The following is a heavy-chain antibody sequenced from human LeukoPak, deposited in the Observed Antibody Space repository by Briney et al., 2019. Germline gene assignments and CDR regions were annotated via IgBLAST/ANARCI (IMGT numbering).Heavy chain of an antibody. CDR2: IIPIFGTA. D-gene: IGHD6-19*01. V-gene: IGHV1-69*13. Sequence: ASVKVSCKASGGTFSSYAISWVRQAPGQGLEWMGGIIPIFGTANYTQKFQGRVTITADESTSTAYMELSSLRSEDTAVYYCARVTGYSSGWRDAFDIWGQGTMVTVSS. J-gene: IGHJ3*02. CDR1: GGTFSSYA. CDR3: ARVTGYSSGWRDAFDI.